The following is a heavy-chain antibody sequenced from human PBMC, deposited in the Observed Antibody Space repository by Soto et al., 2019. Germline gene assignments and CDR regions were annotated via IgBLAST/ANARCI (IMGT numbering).Heavy chain of an antibody. Sequence: TLSLTCAVSGGSISSSNWWSWVRQPPGKGLEWIGEIYHSGSTNYNPSLKSRVTISVDKSKNQFSLKLSSVTAADTAVYYCARVLWAADGTKGYYFDYWGQGTVVTVSS. CDR1: GGSISSSNW. J-gene: IGHJ4*02. V-gene: IGHV4-4*02. D-gene: IGHD6-13*01. CDR3: ARVLWAADGTKGYYFDY. CDR2: IYHSGST.